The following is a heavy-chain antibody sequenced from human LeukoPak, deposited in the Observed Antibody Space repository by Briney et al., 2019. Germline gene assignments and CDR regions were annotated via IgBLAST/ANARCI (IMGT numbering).Heavy chain of an antibody. D-gene: IGHD3-22*01. CDR1: GFTFSSYA. CDR3: ARDVWGYYERFDP. Sequence: GGSLRLSCAASGFTFSSYAMSWVRQAPGKGLEWVSVIYSGGSTYYADSVKGRFTISRDNSKDTLYLQMNSLRAEDTAVYYCARDVWGYYERFDPWGQGTLVTVSS. J-gene: IGHJ5*02. CDR2: IYSGGST. V-gene: IGHV3-66*01.